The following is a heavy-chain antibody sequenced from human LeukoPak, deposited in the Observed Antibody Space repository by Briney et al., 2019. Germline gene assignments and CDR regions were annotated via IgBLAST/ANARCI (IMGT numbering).Heavy chain of an antibody. CDR3: AREGHDFWSGSRGWFDP. J-gene: IGHJ5*02. V-gene: IGHV4-30-4*01. D-gene: IGHD3-3*01. CDR1: AGSITSHDHY. CDR2: THNSGST. Sequence: NPSETLSLTCTVSAGSITSHDHYWSWIRQAPGKGLEWIGYTHNSGSTFYNPSLKSRFTISVDTSKNQFSLKVRSVTATDTAVYYCAREGHDFWSGSRGWFDPWGPGTLVTVSS.